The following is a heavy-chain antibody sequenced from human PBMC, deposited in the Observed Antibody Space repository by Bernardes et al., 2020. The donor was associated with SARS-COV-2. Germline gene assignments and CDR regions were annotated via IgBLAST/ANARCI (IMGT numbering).Heavy chain of an antibody. V-gene: IGHV4-39*01. CDR1: GGSISSSSYY. CDR2: IYYSGST. J-gene: IGHJ4*02. Sequence: SETLSLTRTVSGGSISSSSYYWGWIRQPPGKGLEWIGSIYYSGSTYYNPSLKSRVTISVDTSKNQFSLKLSSVTAADTAVYYCARRYYDSSGYYYEEEGFDYWGQGTLVTVSS. CDR3: ARRYYDSSGYYYEEEGFDY. D-gene: IGHD3-22*01.